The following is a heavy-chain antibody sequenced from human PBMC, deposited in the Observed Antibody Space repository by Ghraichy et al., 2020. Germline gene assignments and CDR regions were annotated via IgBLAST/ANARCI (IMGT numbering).Heavy chain of an antibody. D-gene: IGHD6-6*01. CDR1: GFTFSSYW. J-gene: IGHJ5*02. V-gene: IGHV3-74*01. CDR3: ARFGSSSIAVTP. Sequence: GSLRLSCAASGFTFSSYWMHWVRQAPGKGLVWVSRINSDGSSTSYADSVKGRFTISRDNAKNTLYLQMNSLRAEDTAVYYCARFGSSSIAVTPWGQGTLVTVSS. CDR2: INSDGSST.